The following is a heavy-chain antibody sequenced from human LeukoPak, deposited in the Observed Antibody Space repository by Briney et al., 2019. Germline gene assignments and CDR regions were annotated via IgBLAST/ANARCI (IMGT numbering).Heavy chain of an antibody. CDR2: ISSSSSYT. V-gene: IGHV3-21*01. CDR3: ARQDGHYYYYGMDV. Sequence: GGSLRLSCAASGFTFSSYSMNWVRQAPGKGLEWVSSISSSSSYTYYADSVKGRFTISRDNAKNSLYLQMNSLRAEDTAVYYCARQDGHYYYYGMDVWGQGTTVTVSS. CDR1: GFTFSSYS. D-gene: IGHD2-15*01. J-gene: IGHJ6*02.